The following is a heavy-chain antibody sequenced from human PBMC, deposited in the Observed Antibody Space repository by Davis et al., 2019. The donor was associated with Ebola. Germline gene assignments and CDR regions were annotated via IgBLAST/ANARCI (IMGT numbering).Heavy chain of an antibody. CDR2: IYYSGST. Sequence: SETLSLTCTVSGGSISSSSYYWGWIRQPPGKGLEWIGSIYYSGSTYYNPSLKSRVTISVDTSKNQFSLKLSSVTAADTAVYYCAAVGAIDIWGQGTMVTVSS. V-gene: IGHV4-39*01. J-gene: IGHJ3*02. CDR3: AAVGAIDI. CDR1: GGSISSSSYY. D-gene: IGHD6-19*01.